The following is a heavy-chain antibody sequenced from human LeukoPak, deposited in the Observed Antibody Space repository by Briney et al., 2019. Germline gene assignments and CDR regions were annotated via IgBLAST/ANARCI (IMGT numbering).Heavy chain of an antibody. J-gene: IGHJ4*02. D-gene: IGHD5-24*01. CDR2: IFYSGST. CDR3: ASYLRDGYNRY. V-gene: IGHV4-59*01. CDR1: GGPISSYQ. Sequence: SETLSLTCTVSGGPISSYQWIWIRQPPGKGLEWIGYIFYSGSTNYSPSLKSRVTISLDTSKNQFSLRLSSVTAADTAVYYCASYLRDGYNRYWGQGTLVTVSS.